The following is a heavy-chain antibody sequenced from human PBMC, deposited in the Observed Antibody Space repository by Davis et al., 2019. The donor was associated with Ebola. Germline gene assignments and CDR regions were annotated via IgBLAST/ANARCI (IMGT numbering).Heavy chain of an antibody. J-gene: IGHJ6*04. Sequence: PGGSLRLSCAASGFTVSSNEMSWVRQAPGKGLEWVSSISGGSTYYADSRKGRFTISRDNSKNTLHLQMNSLRAEDTAVYYCARHYDFWSGYYYGMDVWGKGTTVTVSS. CDR2: ISGGST. D-gene: IGHD3-3*01. V-gene: IGHV3-38-3*01. CDR1: GFTVSSNE. CDR3: ARHYDFWSGYYYGMDV.